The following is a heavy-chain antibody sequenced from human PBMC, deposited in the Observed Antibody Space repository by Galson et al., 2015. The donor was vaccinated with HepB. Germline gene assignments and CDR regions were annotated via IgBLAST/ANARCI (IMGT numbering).Heavy chain of an antibody. CDR2: IIPIFGTA. V-gene: IGHV1-69*13. CDR1: GGTFSSYA. CDR3: AGYRGRWDSGAFDY. D-gene: IGHD1-26*01. Sequence: SVKVSCKASGGTFSSYAISWVRQAPGQGLEWMGGIIPIFGTANYAQKFQGRVTITADESTSTAYMELSSLRSEDTAVYYCAGYRGRWDSGAFDYWGQGTLVTVSS. J-gene: IGHJ4*02.